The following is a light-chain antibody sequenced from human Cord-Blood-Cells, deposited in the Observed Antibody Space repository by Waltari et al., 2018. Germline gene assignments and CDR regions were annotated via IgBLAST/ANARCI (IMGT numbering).Light chain of an antibody. J-gene: IGLJ1*01. Sequence: QSALTQPRSVSGSPGQSVTISCTGTSSAVGGYNYVSWYQQHPGKAPKLMIYDVSKRPSGVPDRFSCSKSGNTASLTISGLQAEDEADYYCCSYAGSYVFGTGTKVTVL. CDR2: DVS. CDR3: CSYAGSYV. V-gene: IGLV2-11*01. CDR1: SSAVGGYNY.